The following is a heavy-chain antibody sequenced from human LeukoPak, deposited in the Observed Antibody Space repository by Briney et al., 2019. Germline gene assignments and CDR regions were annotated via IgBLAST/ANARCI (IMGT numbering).Heavy chain of an antibody. J-gene: IGHJ5*02. Sequence: SETLSLTCTVSGGSISSSSYYWGWIRQPPGKGLEWIGSIYYSGSTYYNPSLKSRVTISVDTSQKQFSLKLTSVTAADTAVYYCARAEGFGARNWIDPWGQGTLVTVSS. CDR3: ARAEGFGARNWIDP. D-gene: IGHD3-10*01. V-gene: IGHV4-39*07. CDR1: GGSISSSSYY. CDR2: IYYSGST.